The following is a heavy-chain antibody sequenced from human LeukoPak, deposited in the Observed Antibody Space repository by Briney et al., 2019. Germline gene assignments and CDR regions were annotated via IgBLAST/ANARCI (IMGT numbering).Heavy chain of an antibody. J-gene: IGHJ4*02. CDR2: IYYSGKV. Sequence: GSLRLSCAASGFTVSSNYMSWVRQAPGKGLEWIGSIYYSGKVYYNSSLKSRVTISVDTSKNQFSLRLSSLTAADTAVYYCARGPHVWGSYRGMYFDYWGQGALVTVSS. CDR3: ARGPHVWGSYRGMYFDY. CDR1: GFTVSSNY. V-gene: IGHV4-39*07. D-gene: IGHD3-16*02.